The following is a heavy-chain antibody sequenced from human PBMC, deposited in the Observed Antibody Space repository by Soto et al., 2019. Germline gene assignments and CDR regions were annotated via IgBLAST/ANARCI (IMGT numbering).Heavy chain of an antibody. CDR1: GGSISSYY. CDR2: IYTSGST. CDR3: ARDSRGYSSSSSFDY. Sequence: ETLSRTCTVSGGSISSYYWSWIRQPAGKGLEWIGRIYTSGSTNYNPSLKSRVTMSVDTSKNQFSLKLSSVTAADTAVYYCARDSRGYSSSSSFDYWGQGTLVTVSS. D-gene: IGHD6-6*01. V-gene: IGHV4-4*07. J-gene: IGHJ4*02.